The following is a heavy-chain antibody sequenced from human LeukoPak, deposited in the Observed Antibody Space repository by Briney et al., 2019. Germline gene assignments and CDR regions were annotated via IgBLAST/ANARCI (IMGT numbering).Heavy chain of an antibody. CDR2: IYKSGST. V-gene: IGHV4-4*07. CDR1: GGSIGWDY. CDR3: AREEYFQDSNGYSYYFHS. J-gene: IGHJ4*02. D-gene: IGHD3-22*01. Sequence: SEALSLTCTVSGGSIGWDYWSWIRQSAGKGLEWIGRIYKSGSTNYNPSFRRRVTMSVDTSKNQFSLHVTSVTAADTAVYYCAREEYFQDSNGYSYYFHSWGQGSLVTVSS.